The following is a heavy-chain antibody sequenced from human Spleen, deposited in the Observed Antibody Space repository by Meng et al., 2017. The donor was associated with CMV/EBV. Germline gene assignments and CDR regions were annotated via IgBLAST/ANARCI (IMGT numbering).Heavy chain of an antibody. Sequence: KASGYTCTGYYIHWVRQAPGQGLEWMGWINPNAGVTHYAQKFQGRVTMTRDTSISTAYMELSRLRSDDTAVYYCASGANAGGGDWFDPWGQGTLVTVSS. CDR2: INPNAGVT. V-gene: IGHV1-2*02. D-gene: IGHD3-16*01. J-gene: IGHJ5*02. CDR3: ASGANAGGGDWFDP. CDR1: GYTCTGYY.